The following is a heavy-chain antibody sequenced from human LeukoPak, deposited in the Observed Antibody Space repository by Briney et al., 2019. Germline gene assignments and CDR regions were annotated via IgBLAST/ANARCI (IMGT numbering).Heavy chain of an antibody. CDR2: IYYSGST. V-gene: IGHV4-39*01. D-gene: IGHD2-15*01. CDR3: ARHVGYCSGGSCYSTYFDY. J-gene: IGHJ4*02. Sequence: SETLSLTCTVSGGSISSSSYYWGWIRQPPGKGLEWIGSIYYSGSTYYNPSLKSRVTISVDTSKNQFSLKLSSVTAADTAVYYCARHVGYCSGGSCYSTYFDYWGQGTLVTVSS. CDR1: GGSISSSSYY.